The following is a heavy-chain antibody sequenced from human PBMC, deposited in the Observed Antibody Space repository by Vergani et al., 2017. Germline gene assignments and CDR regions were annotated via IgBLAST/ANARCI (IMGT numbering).Heavy chain of an antibody. CDR3: ARDLLPNYDFWSGYSHAYYYYYGMDV. CDR2: LNSDGSST. V-gene: IGHV3-74*01. Sequence: EVQLVESGGGLVQPGGSLRLSCAASGFTFSSYWMHWVRQAPGKGLVWVSRLNSDGSSTSYADSVKGRFTISRDNAKNTLYLQMNSLRAEDTAVYYCARDLLPNYDFWSGYSHAYYYYYGMDVWGQXP. CDR1: GFTFSSYW. J-gene: IGHJ6*02. D-gene: IGHD3-3*01.